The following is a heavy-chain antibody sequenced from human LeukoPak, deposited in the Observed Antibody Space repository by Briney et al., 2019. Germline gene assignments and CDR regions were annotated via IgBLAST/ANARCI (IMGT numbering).Heavy chain of an antibody. CDR2: INHSGST. V-gene: IGHV4-34*01. CDR1: GGSFSGYY. Sequence: SETLSLTCAVYGGSFSGYYWSWIRQPPGKGLEWIGEINHSGSTNYNPSLKSRVTISVDTSKNQFSLKLSSVTAADTAVYYCARSDVGELGDWSSAFDIWGQGTMVTVSS. D-gene: IGHD3-10*01. CDR3: ARSDVGELGDWSSAFDI. J-gene: IGHJ3*02.